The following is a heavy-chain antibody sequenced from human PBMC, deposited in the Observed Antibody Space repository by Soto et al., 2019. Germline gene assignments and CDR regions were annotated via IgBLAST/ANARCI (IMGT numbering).Heavy chain of an antibody. J-gene: IGHJ3*02. Sequence: QTLSLTCAISGDTVSSNSATWSWIRQSPSRGLEWLGRTYYRSKWYNDYAVSVKSRITINPDTSKNLFSLQLTSVTPEDTAVYYCARKVAGSAFDIWGQGTTVTVSS. D-gene: IGHD6-19*01. CDR3: ARKVAGSAFDI. V-gene: IGHV6-1*01. CDR2: TYYRSKWYN. CDR1: GDTVSSNSAT.